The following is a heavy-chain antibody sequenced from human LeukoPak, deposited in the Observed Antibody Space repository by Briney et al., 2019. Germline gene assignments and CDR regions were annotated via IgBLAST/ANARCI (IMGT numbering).Heavy chain of an antibody. V-gene: IGHV4-31*03. CDR3: ASHSSGWQPFDY. J-gene: IGHJ4*02. D-gene: IGHD6-19*01. Sequence: SETLSLTCTVSGGSISSGGYYWSWIRQHPGKGLEWIGYIYYSGSTYYNPSLKSRVTISVDTSKNQFSLKLSSVTAADTAVYYCASHSSGWQPFDYWGQGTLVTVSS. CDR1: GGSISSGGYY. CDR2: IYYSGST.